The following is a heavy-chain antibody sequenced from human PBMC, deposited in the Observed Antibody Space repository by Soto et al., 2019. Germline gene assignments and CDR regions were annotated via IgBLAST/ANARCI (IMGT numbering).Heavy chain of an antibody. D-gene: IGHD3-22*01. CDR2: IYYSGST. Sequence: SATLSLTCTVSGGSISSYYWSWIRQPPGKGLEWIGYIYYSGSTNYNPSLKSRVTISVDTSKNQFSLKLSSVTAADTAVYYCARVGSSGYVNWFDPWGQGTLVTVSS. J-gene: IGHJ5*02. CDR1: GGSISSYY. V-gene: IGHV4-59*01. CDR3: ARVGSSGYVNWFDP.